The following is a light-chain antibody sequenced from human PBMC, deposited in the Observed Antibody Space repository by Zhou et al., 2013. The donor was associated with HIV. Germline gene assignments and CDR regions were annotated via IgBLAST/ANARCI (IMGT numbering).Light chain of an antibody. V-gene: IGKV3-15*01. J-gene: IGKJ4*01. Sequence: EIVMTQSPATLSVSPGETATLSCRASQSVNNYLAWYQQKPGQAPRLLIYGASTRATGIPARFSGSGSETEFTLTISSLQSEDFAVYYCQQRSNWPPHFGGGTKVEIK. CDR2: GAS. CDR3: QQRSNWPPH. CDR1: QSVNNY.